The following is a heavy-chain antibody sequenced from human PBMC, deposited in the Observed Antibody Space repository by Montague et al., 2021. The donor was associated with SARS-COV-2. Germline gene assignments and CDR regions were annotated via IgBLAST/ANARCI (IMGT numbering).Heavy chain of an antibody. J-gene: IGHJ5*01. D-gene: IGHD3-10*01. V-gene: IGHV4-59*01. CDR1: GGSITSYY. CDR2: IYYTGNT. CDR3: ARDRGRYFDSGSYNWLDS. Sequence: SETLSLTCTVSGGSITSYYWSWIRQPPGQGLEWIGYIYYTGNTKYKPSLKSRVTISMDTSKNQFSLNLKSVTAADTAVYYCARDRGRYFDSGSYNWLDSWGQGTMVTVSS.